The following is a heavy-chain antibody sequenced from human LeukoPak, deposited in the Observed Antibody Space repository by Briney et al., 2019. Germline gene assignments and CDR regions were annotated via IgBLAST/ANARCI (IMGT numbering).Heavy chain of an antibody. J-gene: IGHJ4*02. V-gene: IGHV3-48*02. CDR3: ARNRGYSYGYSFDY. CDR2: ISSSSSTI. Sequence: GGSLRLSCAASGFTFSSYSMNWVRQAPGKGLEWVSYISSSSSTIYYADSVKGRFTISRDNAKNSLYPQMNSLRDEDTAVYYCARNRGYSYGYSFDYWGQGTLVTVSS. D-gene: IGHD5-18*01. CDR1: GFTFSSYS.